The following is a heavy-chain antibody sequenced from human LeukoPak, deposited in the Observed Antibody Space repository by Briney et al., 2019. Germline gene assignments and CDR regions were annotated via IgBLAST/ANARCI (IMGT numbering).Heavy chain of an antibody. V-gene: IGHV4-61*02. CDR2: IYTSGST. J-gene: IGHJ6*03. D-gene: IGHD6-13*01. Sequence: SETLSLTCTVSGGSISSGSYYWSWIRQPAGKGLEWIGRIYTSGSTNYNPSLKSRVTISVDTSKNQFSLKLSSVTAADTAVYYCARVSIAAAGTGAYYYYYYMDVWGKGTTVTISS. CDR3: ARVSIAAAGTGAYYYYYYMDV. CDR1: GGSISSGSYY.